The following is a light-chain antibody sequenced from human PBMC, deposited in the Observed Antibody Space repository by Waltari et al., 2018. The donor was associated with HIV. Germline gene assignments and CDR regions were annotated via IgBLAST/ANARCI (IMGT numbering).Light chain of an antibody. CDR2: VNSDGSH. CDR3: QTWGTGIHE. V-gene: IGLV4-69*01. CDR1: SGHSNYA. J-gene: IGLJ3*02. Sequence: QLVLTHSPSASASLGASVKLTCTLSSGHSNYAIAWLQQQPEKGPRYLMKVNSDGSHSKGDGIPHRFSGSSSGAERYLTISSLQSEDEADYYCQTWGTGIHEFGGGTKLTVL.